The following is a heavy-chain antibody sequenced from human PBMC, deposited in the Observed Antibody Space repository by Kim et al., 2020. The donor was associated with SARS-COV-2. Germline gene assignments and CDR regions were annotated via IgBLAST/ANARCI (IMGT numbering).Heavy chain of an antibody. J-gene: IGHJ6*02. V-gene: IGHV3-21*01. D-gene: IGHD3-3*01. CDR2: ISSSSSYI. CDR1: GFTFSSYS. Sequence: GGSLRLSCAASGFTFSSYSMNWVRQAPGKGLEWVSSISSSSSYIYYADSVKGRFTISRDNAKNSLYLQMNSLRAEDTAVYYCARDFPHPYYDFWSGYYPRAYYYYGMDVWGQGTTVTVSS. CDR3: ARDFPHPYYDFWSGYYPRAYYYYGMDV.